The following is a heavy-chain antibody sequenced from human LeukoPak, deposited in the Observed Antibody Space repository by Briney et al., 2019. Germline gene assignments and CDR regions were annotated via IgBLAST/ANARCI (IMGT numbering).Heavy chain of an antibody. CDR1: GFTFSSYE. CDR2: ISSGGSTI. J-gene: IGHJ6*02. D-gene: IGHD3-10*01. V-gene: IGHV3-48*03. CDR3: ARNGQGSGSYYGNYYYYGMDV. Sequence: GGSLRLSCAATGFTFSSYEMNWVRQASGKGLEWVLYISSGGSTIYYADSVKGRFTISRDNAKNSLYLQMNSLRAEDTAVYYCARNGQGSGSYYGNYYYYGMDVWGQGTTVTVSS.